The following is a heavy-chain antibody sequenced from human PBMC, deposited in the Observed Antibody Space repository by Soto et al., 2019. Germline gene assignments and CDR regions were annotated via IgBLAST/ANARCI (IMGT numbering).Heavy chain of an antibody. V-gene: IGHV4-59*01. CDR1: GGSISSYY. Sequence: SETLSLTCTVSGGSISSYYWSWIRQPPGKGLEWIGYMYYSGSTNYNPSLKSRVTISVDTSKNQFSLKLSSVTAADTAVYYCARVMVYAMGPGYYYYMDVWGKGTTVTVSS. J-gene: IGHJ6*03. D-gene: IGHD2-8*01. CDR3: ARVMVYAMGPGYYYYMDV. CDR2: MYYSGST.